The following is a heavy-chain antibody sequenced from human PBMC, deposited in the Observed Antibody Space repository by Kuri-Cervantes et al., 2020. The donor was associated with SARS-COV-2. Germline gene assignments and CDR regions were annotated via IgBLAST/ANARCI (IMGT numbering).Heavy chain of an antibody. Sequence: GESLKISCAASGFTFSSYAMSWVRQAPGKGLEWVSAISGSGGSTYYADSVKGRFTISRDNSKNTLYLQMNSLRAEDTAVYYCAEDRGLGYSSSSATPYWYFDLWGRGTLVTVSS. J-gene: IGHJ2*01. CDR2: ISGSGGST. D-gene: IGHD6-6*01. CDR3: AEDRGLGYSSSSATPYWYFDL. V-gene: IGHV3-23*01. CDR1: GFTFSSYA.